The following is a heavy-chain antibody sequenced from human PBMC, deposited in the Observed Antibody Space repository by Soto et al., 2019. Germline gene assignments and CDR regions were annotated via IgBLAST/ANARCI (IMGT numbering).Heavy chain of an antibody. Sequence: QVQLVESGGGVVQPGRSLRLSCVASGFTFSSYGMHWVRQAPGEGLEWVAIISYDGSNTYYADSVKGRFTISRDNSKNTLYLQMNSLRAEDTSVYYCAKEGGLSGSYYISSSYYFDYWGQGTLVTVSS. D-gene: IGHD1-26*01. J-gene: IGHJ4*02. V-gene: IGHV3-30*18. CDR2: ISYDGSNT. CDR1: GFTFSSYG. CDR3: AKEGGLSGSYYISSSYYFDY.